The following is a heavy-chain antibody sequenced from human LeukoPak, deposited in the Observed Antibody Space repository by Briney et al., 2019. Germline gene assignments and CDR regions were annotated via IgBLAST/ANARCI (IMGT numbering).Heavy chain of an antibody. V-gene: IGHV3-53*01. CDR2: IYSDGRT. J-gene: IGHJ3*02. Sequence: SGGSLRLSCAASGFTVSNKYMTWVRQAPGKGLEWVSLIYSDGRTYYADSVKGRCTISRDNSKNTVYLQVNSLRAEDTAMYYCAKGAAYHIWGQGTMVTVSS. D-gene: IGHD3-16*01. CDR1: GFTVSNKY. CDR3: AKGAAYHI.